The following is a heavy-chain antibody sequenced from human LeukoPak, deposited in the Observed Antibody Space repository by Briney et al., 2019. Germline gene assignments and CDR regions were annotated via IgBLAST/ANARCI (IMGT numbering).Heavy chain of an antibody. V-gene: IGHV3-21*01. CDR2: ISRSGKYR. Sequence: GGSLRLSCVASGFTLSDYSMTWVRQAPGKGLEGVSSISRSGKYRHDADSGKGRFTISRDNAKSSLYLDMTNLRAEDTAVYYCARVYGGTGAAFDYWGQGTLLTVSS. CDR3: ARVYGGTGAAFDY. J-gene: IGHJ4*02. CDR1: GFTLSDYS. D-gene: IGHD4-23*01.